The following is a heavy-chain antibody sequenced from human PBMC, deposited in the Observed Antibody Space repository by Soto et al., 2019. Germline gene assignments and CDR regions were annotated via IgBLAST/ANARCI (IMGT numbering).Heavy chain of an antibody. CDR3: AADGSLGIYWGIYYCYGMAV. Sequence: QMQLVQSGPEVKKPGTSVKVSCKASGFTFTSSAVQWVRQARGQRLEWIGWIVVGSGNTNYAQKFQERVTITTDMSTSTSDMELSILRSEDTAVYYCAADGSLGIYWGIYYCYGMAVWSQSTTVTVSS. V-gene: IGHV1-58*01. J-gene: IGHJ6*02. D-gene: IGHD7-27*01. CDR1: GFTFTSSA. CDR2: IVVGSGNT.